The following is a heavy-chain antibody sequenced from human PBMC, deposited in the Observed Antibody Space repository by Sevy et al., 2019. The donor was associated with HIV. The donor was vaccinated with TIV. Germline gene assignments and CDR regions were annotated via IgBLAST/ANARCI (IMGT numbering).Heavy chain of an antibody. CDR3: ARERKTYYYDSSGRGQAFDI. CDR2: IIPILGIA. J-gene: IGHJ3*02. CDR1: GGTFSSYA. V-gene: IGHV1-69*04. D-gene: IGHD3-22*01. Sequence: KVSCKASGGTFSSYAISWVRQAPGQGLEWMGRIIPILGIANYAQKFQGRVTITADKSTSTAYMELSSLRSEDTAVYYCARERKTYYYDSSGRGQAFDIWGQGTMVTVSS.